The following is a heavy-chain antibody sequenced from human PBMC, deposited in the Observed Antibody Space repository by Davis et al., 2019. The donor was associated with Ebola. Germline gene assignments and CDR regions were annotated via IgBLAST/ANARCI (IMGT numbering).Heavy chain of an antibody. D-gene: IGHD2-2*01. CDR1: GFTFSIYA. Sequence: GESLKISCAASGFTFSIYAMHWVRRAPGKGLEWVALISKDGTDQYYADSVKGRFTISRDNSKNTVYLQINSLRAEDTAVYYCAKILGEAAIYDAFDFWGQGTMVTVSS. CDR2: ISKDGTDQ. J-gene: IGHJ3*01. V-gene: IGHV3-30*18. CDR3: AKILGEAAIYDAFDF.